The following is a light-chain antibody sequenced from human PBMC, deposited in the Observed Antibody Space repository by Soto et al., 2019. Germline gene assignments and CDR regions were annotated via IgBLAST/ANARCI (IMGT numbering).Light chain of an antibody. CDR3: QQYKNWPRT. Sequence: ETVMTQSAGTLSVSPGERATLSCRASESVSNNLVWYQQKPGQAPRLLIYGASTRVTGIPARFSGSGSGTEFTLTISNLQSEDFAVYYCQQYKNWPRTFGQGTKVEIK. CDR2: GAS. CDR1: ESVSNN. V-gene: IGKV3-15*01. J-gene: IGKJ1*01.